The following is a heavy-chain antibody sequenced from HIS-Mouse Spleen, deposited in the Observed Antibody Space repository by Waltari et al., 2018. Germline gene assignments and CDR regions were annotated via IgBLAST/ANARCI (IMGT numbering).Heavy chain of an antibody. J-gene: IGHJ5*02. CDR1: GCSITSGGSY. CDR2: IYYSGST. Sequence: QVQLQESGPGLVKPSQTLSLTCTVSGCSITSGGSYWSWIRHHPGKGLEWIGYIYYSGSTYYNPSLKSRVTISVDTSKNQFSLKLSSVTAADTAVYYCARSPYYDFWSGYSDNWFDPWGQGTLVTVSS. D-gene: IGHD3-3*01. CDR3: ARSPYYDFWSGYSDNWFDP. V-gene: IGHV4-31*03.